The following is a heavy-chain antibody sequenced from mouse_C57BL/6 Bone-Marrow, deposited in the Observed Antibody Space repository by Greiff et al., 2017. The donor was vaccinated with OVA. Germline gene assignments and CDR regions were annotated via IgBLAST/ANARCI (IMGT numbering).Heavy chain of an antibody. D-gene: IGHD1-1*01. CDR3: ARDLGYSSGAMDY. J-gene: IGHJ4*01. Sequence: EVQLVESEGGLVQPGSSMKLSCTASGFTFSDYYMAWVRQVPEKGLEWVANINYDGSSTYYLDSLKSRFIISRDTAKNILYLQMLTLKSEGTATDYCARDLGYSSGAMDYWGQGTSVTVSS. CDR1: GFTFSDYY. CDR2: INYDGSST. V-gene: IGHV5-16*01.